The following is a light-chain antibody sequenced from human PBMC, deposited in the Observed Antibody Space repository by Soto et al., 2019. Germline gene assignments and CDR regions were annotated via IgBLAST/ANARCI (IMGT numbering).Light chain of an antibody. V-gene: IGKV3-11*01. CDR2: DAS. CDR3: HQRQYWPPIT. J-gene: IGKJ5*01. Sequence: DIVLTQSPGTLSLSPGERATLSCRASQTVSGDLAWYHHKPGQAPRLLIYDASARALDTPARFAGSGSGTEFTLTISSLEPEDFAVYYCHQRQYWPPITFGQGTRLEIK. CDR1: QTVSGD.